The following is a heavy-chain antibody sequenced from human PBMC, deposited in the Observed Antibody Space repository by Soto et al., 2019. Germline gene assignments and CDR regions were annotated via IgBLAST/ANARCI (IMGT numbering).Heavy chain of an antibody. CDR3: AKGGMDYGDVSDAFDI. V-gene: IGHV3-23*01. CDR1: GFTFSSYA. Sequence: GGSLRLSCAASGFTFSSYAMSWVRQAPGKGLEWVSAISGSGGSTYYADSVKGRFTISRDNSKNTLYLQMNSLRAEDTAVYYCAKGGMDYGDVSDAFDIWGQGTMVTVSS. CDR2: ISGSGGST. D-gene: IGHD4-17*01. J-gene: IGHJ3*02.